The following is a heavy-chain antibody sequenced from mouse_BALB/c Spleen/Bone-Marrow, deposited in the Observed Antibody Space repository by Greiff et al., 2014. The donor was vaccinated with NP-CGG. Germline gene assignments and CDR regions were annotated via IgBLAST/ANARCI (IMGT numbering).Heavy chain of an antibody. J-gene: IGHJ3*01. Sequence: QVQLKQSGAELVKPGASVKLSCKASGYTFTSYWMHWVKQRPGQGLEWIGEINPSNGRTNYNEKFKSKATLTVDKSSSTAYMQLSSLTSEDPAVYYCARYATATYWFAYWGQGPLVTVSA. CDR2: INPSNGRT. D-gene: IGHD1-2*01. V-gene: IGHV1S81*02. CDR1: GYTFTSYW. CDR3: ARYATATYWFAY.